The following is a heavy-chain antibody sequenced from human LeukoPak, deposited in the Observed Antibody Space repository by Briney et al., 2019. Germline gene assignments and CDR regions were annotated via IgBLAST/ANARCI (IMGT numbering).Heavy chain of an antibody. CDR3: TRDKGDSSGYYYGY. V-gene: IGHV1-18*01. Sequence: ASVKVSCKASGYTFTSYGISWERQAPGQGLEWMGWISAYNGNTNYAQKLQGRVTMTTDTSTSTAYMELRSLRSDDTAVYYCTRDKGDSSGYYYGYWGQGTLVTVSS. D-gene: IGHD3-22*01. CDR1: GYTFTSYG. J-gene: IGHJ4*02. CDR2: ISAYNGNT.